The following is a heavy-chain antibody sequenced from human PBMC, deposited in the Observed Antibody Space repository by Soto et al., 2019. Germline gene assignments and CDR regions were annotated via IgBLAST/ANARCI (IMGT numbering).Heavy chain of an antibody. CDR2: VYHSGST. D-gene: IGHD7-27*01. CDR3: ARDTGRAPTGWGY. V-gene: IGHV4-31*03. Sequence: QVQLQASGPGLVKPTQTLSLTCSVSGDSISGGGHYWNWIRQFPGKCLEWIGYVYHSGSTHYNPSLRGRLTISIDTFKNQVSRRLISVTAAATALYYWARDTGRAPTGWGYWGHGTQVTGSS. J-gene: IGHJ4*03. CDR1: GDSISGGGHY.